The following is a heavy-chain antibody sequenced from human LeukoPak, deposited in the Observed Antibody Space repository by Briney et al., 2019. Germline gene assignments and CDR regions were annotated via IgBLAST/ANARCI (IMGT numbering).Heavy chain of an antibody. D-gene: IGHD3-10*01. CDR1: GFTFSSYE. J-gene: IGHJ6*03. Sequence: GGSLRLSCAASGFTFSSYEMNWVRQAPGKGLEWVGRIKSKTDGGTTDYAAPVKGRFTISRDDSKNTLYLQMNSLKTEDTAVYYCTTDRGYYGSGSQSWVAPRFPYYYYMDVWGKGTTVTISS. V-gene: IGHV3-15*01. CDR2: IKSKTDGGTT. CDR3: TTDRGYYGSGSQSWVAPRFPYYYYMDV.